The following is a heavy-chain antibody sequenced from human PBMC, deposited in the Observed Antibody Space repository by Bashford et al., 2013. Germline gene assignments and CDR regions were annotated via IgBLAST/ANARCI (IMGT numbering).Heavy chain of an antibody. J-gene: IGHJ4*02. CDR3: ARVAHFSNDYGHFDY. Sequence: ASVKVSCKASGYTFTGYYMHWVRQAPGQGLEWMGRINPNSGGTNYAQKFQGRVTMTRDTSISTAYMELSRLRSDDTAVYYCARVAHFSNDYGHFDYWGQGTLVTVSS. CDR2: INPNSGGT. D-gene: IGHD4-17*01. V-gene: IGHV1-2*06. CDR1: GYTFTGYY.